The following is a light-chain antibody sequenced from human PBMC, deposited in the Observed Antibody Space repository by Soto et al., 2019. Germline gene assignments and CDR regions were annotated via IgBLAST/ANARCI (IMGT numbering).Light chain of an antibody. Sequence: QSVLTQPDSVSGSPGQSITISCTGTSSDVGSYNLVSWYQQHPGKAPKLMIYEGSKRPSGVSNRFSGSKSGNTASLTISGLQAEDEADYYCCSYAGSSTLVFGTGTKVTVL. CDR3: CSYAGSSTLV. CDR1: SSDVGSYNL. J-gene: IGLJ1*01. CDR2: EGS. V-gene: IGLV2-23*01.